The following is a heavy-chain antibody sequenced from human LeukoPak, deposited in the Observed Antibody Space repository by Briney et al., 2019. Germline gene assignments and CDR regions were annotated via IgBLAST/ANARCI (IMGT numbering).Heavy chain of an antibody. CDR3: ARQRFYGPPWFGEGRSLDC. CDR2: INPHSGDT. Sequence: GASVKVSCKASGFNLTGHYLHWVRQAPGQGLEWLGWINPHSGDTDYAQNFLGRFTMTRDTSINSAYLELTWLTSDDSAVYYCARQRFYGPPWFGEGRSLDCWGPGTLVTVSS. V-gene: IGHV1-2*02. D-gene: IGHD3-10*01. J-gene: IGHJ4*02. CDR1: GFNLTGHY.